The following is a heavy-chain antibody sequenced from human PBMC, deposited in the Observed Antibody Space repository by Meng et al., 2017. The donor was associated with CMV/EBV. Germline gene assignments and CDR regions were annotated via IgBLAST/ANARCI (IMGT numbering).Heavy chain of an antibody. CDR2: IYYSGST. Sequence: GSLRLSCTVSGGSISSSSYYWGWIRQPPGKGLEWIGSIYYSGSTYYNPCLKSRVTISVDTSKNQFSLKLSSVTAADTAVYYCARGGGSYYYYYYGMDVWGQGTTVTVSS. D-gene: IGHD1-26*01. CDR1: GGSISSSSYY. J-gene: IGHJ6*02. CDR3: ARGGGSYYYYYYGMDV. V-gene: IGHV4-39*07.